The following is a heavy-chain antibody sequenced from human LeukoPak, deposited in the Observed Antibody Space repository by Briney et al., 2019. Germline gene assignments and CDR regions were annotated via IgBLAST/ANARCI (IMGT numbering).Heavy chain of an antibody. CDR3: AKDGVLRYLEWFDYYFDY. CDR2: ISGSGGST. CDR1: GFTFSSYA. V-gene: IGHV3-23*01. J-gene: IGHJ4*02. Sequence: GGSLTLSCAASGFTFSSYAMSWVRQAPGKGLEWVSAISGSGGSTYYADSVKGRFTISRDNSKNTLYLQMNRLRAKDTAVYYCAKDGVLRYLEWFDYYFDYWGQGTLVTVSP. D-gene: IGHD3-3*01.